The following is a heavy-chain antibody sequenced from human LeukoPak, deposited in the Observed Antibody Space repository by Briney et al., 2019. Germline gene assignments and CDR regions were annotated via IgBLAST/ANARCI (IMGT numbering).Heavy chain of an antibody. V-gene: IGHV3-30*02. CDR1: GFTFNGYG. J-gene: IGHJ4*02. D-gene: IGHD1-14*01. Sequence: GGSLRLSCAASGFTFNGYGMHWVRQAPGKGLEWVAFILSDGSDENYADSVKGRFTISRDNSKNTLYLQMNSLRTEDTAVYYCAKETRPQVPFDYWGQGTLVTVSS. CDR3: AKETRPQVPFDY. CDR2: ILSDGSDE.